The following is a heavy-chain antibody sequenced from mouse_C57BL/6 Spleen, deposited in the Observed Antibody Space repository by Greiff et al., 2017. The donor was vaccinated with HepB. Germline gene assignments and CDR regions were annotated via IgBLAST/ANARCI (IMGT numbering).Heavy chain of an antibody. Sequence: VQLQQSGPELVKPGASVKISCKASGYSFTGYYMNWVKQSPEKSLEWIGEINPSTGGTTYNQKFKAKATLTVDKSSSTAYMQLKSLTSEDSAVYYCARRTYDYDDWYFDVWGTGTTVTVSS. J-gene: IGHJ1*03. V-gene: IGHV1-42*01. CDR2: INPSTGGT. CDR1: GYSFTGYY. D-gene: IGHD2-4*01. CDR3: ARRTYDYDDWYFDV.